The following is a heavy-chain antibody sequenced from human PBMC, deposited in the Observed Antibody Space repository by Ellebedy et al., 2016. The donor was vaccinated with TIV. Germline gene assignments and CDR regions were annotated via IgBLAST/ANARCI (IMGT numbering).Heavy chain of an antibody. CDR2: ISPTAETT. V-gene: IGHV3-23*01. CDR1: GFTFSTYA. D-gene: IGHD3-10*01. J-gene: IGHJ6*02. CDR3: ARLLGEMGYYYAMDV. Sequence: GESLKISCAASGFTFSTYAMAWVRQAPGKGLEWVSAISPTAETTPHADSVKGRFTISRDNSKNTLYLQMNSLRAEDTAVYYCARLLGEMGYYYAMDVWGQGTTVTVSS.